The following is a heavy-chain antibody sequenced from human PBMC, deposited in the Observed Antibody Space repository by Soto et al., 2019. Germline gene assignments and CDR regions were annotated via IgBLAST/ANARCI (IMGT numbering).Heavy chain of an antibody. D-gene: IGHD2-15*01. J-gene: IGHJ6*02. CDR1: GFTVSSNY. V-gene: IGHV3-53*04. Sequence: EVQLVESGGGLVQPGGSLRLSCAASGFTVSSNYMSWVRQAPGKGLEWVSVIYSGGSTYYADSVKGRFTISRHNSKNTLYLQMNSLRAEDTAVYYCARDRRVDCSGGSCYYYYGMDVWGQGTTVTVSS. CDR2: IYSGGST. CDR3: ARDRRVDCSGGSCYYYYGMDV.